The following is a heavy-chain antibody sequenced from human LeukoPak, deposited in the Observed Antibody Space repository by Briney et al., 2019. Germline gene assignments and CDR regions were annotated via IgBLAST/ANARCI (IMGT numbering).Heavy chain of an antibody. D-gene: IGHD1-1*01. CDR3: AKGIQLEQLVD. J-gene: IGHJ4*02. V-gene: IGHV3-66*01. CDR2: IYTGAT. Sequence: GGSLRLSCAASGFTVSNNYMTWVRQAPGKGLEWVSIIYTGATYYSDSVKGRFTISRDNSKNTVYLQMNSLRAEDTAVYYCAKGIQLEQLVDWGQGTLVTVSS. CDR1: GFTVSNNY.